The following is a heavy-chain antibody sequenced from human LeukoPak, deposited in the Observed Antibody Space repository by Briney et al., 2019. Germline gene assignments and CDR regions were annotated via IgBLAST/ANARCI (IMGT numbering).Heavy chain of an antibody. V-gene: IGHV4-59*12. D-gene: IGHD3-10*01. CDR1: GGSISSYY. Sequence: SETLSLTCTVSGGSISSYYWSWIRQSPQKGLEWIGYIYYSGSTNYNPSLKSRVTISVDTSKNQFSLKLSSVTAADTAVYYCARVPYYGSGSYYPDDYWGQGTLVTVSS. J-gene: IGHJ4*02. CDR3: ARVPYYGSGSYYPDDY. CDR2: IYYSGST.